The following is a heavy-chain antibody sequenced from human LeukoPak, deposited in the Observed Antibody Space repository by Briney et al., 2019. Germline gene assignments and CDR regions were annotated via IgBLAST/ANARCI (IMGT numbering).Heavy chain of an antibody. CDR1: GFTVISNY. CDR3: RSSYSSPGIRAFDI. V-gene: IGHV3-66*01. Sequence: GGSLRLSCAASGFTVISNYMSWVRQAPGKGLEWVSVIYSGGNTYYADSVKGRFITSRDNAKNSLYLQMNSLRAEDTAVYYCRSSYSSPGIRAFDIWGQGTMVTVSS. J-gene: IGHJ3*02. CDR2: IYSGGNT. D-gene: IGHD6-13*01.